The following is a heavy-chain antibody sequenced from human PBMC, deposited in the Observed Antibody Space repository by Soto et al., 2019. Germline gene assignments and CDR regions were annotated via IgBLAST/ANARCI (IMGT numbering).Heavy chain of an antibody. V-gene: IGHV4-30-2*01. J-gene: IGHJ6*02. CDR2: IYHSGST. CDR1: GVPISSGGYS. Sequence: QLQLQESGSGLVKPSQTLSLTSAVSGVPISSGGYSWGWIRQPPGKALEWIGYIYHSGSTYYNPSLKSRVTISVDRSNNQFSLKLSSVTAADTAVYYCARVPDVWGQGTTVTVSS. CDR3: ARVPDV.